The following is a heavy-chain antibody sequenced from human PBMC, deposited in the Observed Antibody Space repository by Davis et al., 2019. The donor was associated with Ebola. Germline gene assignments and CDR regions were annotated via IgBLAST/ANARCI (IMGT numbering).Heavy chain of an antibody. D-gene: IGHD3-10*01. CDR2: ISYDGSNK. V-gene: IGHV3-30*03. J-gene: IGHJ6*02. CDR3: ARDRVLLWFSGVRRSFDYYGMDV. CDR1: GFTFSSYG. Sequence: GGSLRLSCAASGFTFSSYGMHWVRQAPGKGLEWVAVISYDGSNKYYADSVKGRFTISRDNAKNSLYLQMNNLRAEDTAVYYCARDRVLLWFSGVRRSFDYYGMDVWGQGTTVTVSS.